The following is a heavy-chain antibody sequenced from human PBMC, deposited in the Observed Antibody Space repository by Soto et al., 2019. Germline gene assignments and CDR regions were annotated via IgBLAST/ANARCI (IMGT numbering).Heavy chain of an antibody. CDR2: IRSKDYGGTT. J-gene: IGHJ4*02. CDR1: GFTFGYFS. Sequence: GGSLRLSCATSGFTFGYFSISWVRQAPGRGLEWVGFIRSKDYGGTTEYAASVKGRFAISRDDSTGIAYLQMNSLKIEDTAVYYCTREIPYFDSWGQGTLVTVSS. CDR3: TREIPYFDS. V-gene: IGHV3-49*02.